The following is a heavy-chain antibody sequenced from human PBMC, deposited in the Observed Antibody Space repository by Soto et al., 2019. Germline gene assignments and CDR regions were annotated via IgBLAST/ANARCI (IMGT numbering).Heavy chain of an antibody. CDR1: GGTFSSSA. CDR3: AKVSERAAIGGWCVDV. CDR2: FIPIFGST. Sequence: QVQLVQSGAEVKKPGSSVKVSCTASGGTFSSSAISWVRQAPGQGLEWMGGFIPIFGSTNYAQRFQDRVTITVDESTSTGYMELSSLRSEDTALYYCAKVSERAAIGGWCVDVWGRGTLVTVSS. V-gene: IGHV1-69*01. J-gene: IGHJ2*01. D-gene: IGHD2-15*01.